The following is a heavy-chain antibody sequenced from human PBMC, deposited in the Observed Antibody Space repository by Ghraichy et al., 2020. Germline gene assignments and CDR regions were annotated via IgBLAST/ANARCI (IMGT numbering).Heavy chain of an antibody. Sequence: GGSLRLSCAASGFTVSSNYMSWVRQAPGKGLEWVSVIYSGGSTYYADSVKGRFTISRDNSKNTLYLQMNSLRAEDTAVYYCARDMVRYCSGGSCHPERNYYYYYYMDVWGKGTTVTVSS. CDR3: ARDMVRYCSGGSCHPERNYYYYYYMDV. V-gene: IGHV3-53*01. J-gene: IGHJ6*03. CDR2: IYSGGST. D-gene: IGHD2-15*01. CDR1: GFTVSSNY.